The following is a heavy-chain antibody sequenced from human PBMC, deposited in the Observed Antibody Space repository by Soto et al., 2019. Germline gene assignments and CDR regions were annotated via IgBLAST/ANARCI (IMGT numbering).Heavy chain of an antibody. D-gene: IGHD6-6*01. V-gene: IGHV3-30*18. CDR3: AKDQEYSSSLGDY. Sequence: QVPLVESGGGVVQPGRSLRLSCAASGFTFSSYGMHWVRQAPGKGLEWVAVISYDGSNKYYADSVKGRFTISRDNSKSTLYLQMNSLRAEDTAVYYCAKDQEYSSSLGDYWGQGTLVTVSS. CDR2: ISYDGSNK. J-gene: IGHJ4*02. CDR1: GFTFSSYG.